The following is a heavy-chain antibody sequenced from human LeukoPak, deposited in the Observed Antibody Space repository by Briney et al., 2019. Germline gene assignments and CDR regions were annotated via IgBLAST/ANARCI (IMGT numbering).Heavy chain of an antibody. CDR3: VNGGSYLTK. V-gene: IGHV4-59*01. CDR2: IYFTGTT. D-gene: IGHD3-10*01. J-gene: IGHJ4*02. CDR1: GGSISSY. Sequence: PSETLSLTCTVSGGSISSYWSWIRQSPGKGLEWIGYIYFTGTTNYNPSLKSRLTISIDTFRNQFSLKLSSATAADTAIYYCVNGGSYLTKWGQGTLVTVSS.